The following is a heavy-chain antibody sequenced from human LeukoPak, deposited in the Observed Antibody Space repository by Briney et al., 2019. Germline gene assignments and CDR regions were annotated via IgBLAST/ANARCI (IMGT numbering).Heavy chain of an antibody. CDR3: AKHRGVLRNFDYYDY. CDR2: ISGSGDST. CDR1: GLAFRSYG. Sequence: GGSLRLSCAVSGLAFRSYGRSWVRQAPGKGLEWVSAISGSGDSTYYADCVKRRFTSSRNNSNNTLYLQVNSLRAEDTAVYYCAKHRGVLRNFDYYDYWGQGTLVTVSS. D-gene: IGHD3-9*01. V-gene: IGHV3-23*01. J-gene: IGHJ4*02.